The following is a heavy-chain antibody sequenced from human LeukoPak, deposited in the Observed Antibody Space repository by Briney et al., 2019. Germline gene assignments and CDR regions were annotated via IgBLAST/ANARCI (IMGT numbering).Heavy chain of an antibody. CDR1: GGSFSGYY. V-gene: IGHV4-34*01. CDR2: INHSGST. Sequence: SETLSLTCAVYGGSFSGYYWSWIRQPPGKGLEWIGEINHSGSTNYNPSLKSRVTISVDTSKNQFSLRLSSVTAADTAVYYCASRSTMDVWGQGTTVTVSS. CDR3: ASRSTMDV. J-gene: IGHJ6*02.